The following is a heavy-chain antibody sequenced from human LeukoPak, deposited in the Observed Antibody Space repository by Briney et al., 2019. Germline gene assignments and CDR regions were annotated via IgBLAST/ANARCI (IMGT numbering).Heavy chain of an antibody. Sequence: SETLSLTCTVSGGSISSYYWSWIRQPPGKGLEWIGYIYYSGSTNYNPSLKSRVTISVDTSKNQFSLKLSSVTAADTAVYFCXXXXVSSSTWYSTYYYFFYMDFWGKGTTVTVSS. V-gene: IGHV4-59*01. D-gene: IGHD4-11*01. J-gene: IGHJ6*03. CDR1: GGSISSYY. CDR3: XXXXVSSSTWYSTYYYFFYMDF. CDR2: IYYSGST.